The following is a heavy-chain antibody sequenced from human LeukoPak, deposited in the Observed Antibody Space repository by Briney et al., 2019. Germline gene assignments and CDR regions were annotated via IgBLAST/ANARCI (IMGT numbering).Heavy chain of an antibody. J-gene: IGHJ4*02. D-gene: IGHD3-22*01. Sequence: GGSLRFSCAASGFTFSNYGMHWVRQAPGKGLEWVAVTSYDGSNKYYADSVKGRFTISRDNSKNTLYLQMNSLRAEDTAVYYCAKDPISVSSGYYHPDFDYWGQGTLVTVSS. CDR3: AKDPISVSSGYYHPDFDY. CDR2: TSYDGSNK. V-gene: IGHV3-30*18. CDR1: GFTFSNYG.